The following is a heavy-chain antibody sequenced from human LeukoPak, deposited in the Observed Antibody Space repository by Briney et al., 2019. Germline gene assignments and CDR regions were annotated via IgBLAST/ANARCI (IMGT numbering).Heavy chain of an antibody. D-gene: IGHD2-2*01. V-gene: IGHV3-7*05. Sequence: GGSLRLSCAASGFTFTSYCMSWVRQAPGKGLEWVANINQNVGEKYYVDSVKGGFTISRDNAKNSLYLQMNSLRAEDTAVYYCARAYCSRTSCYRLYYYYGMDVWGKGTTVTVSS. CDR2: INQNVGEK. CDR3: ARAYCSRTSCYRLYYYYGMDV. CDR1: GFTFTSYC. J-gene: IGHJ6*04.